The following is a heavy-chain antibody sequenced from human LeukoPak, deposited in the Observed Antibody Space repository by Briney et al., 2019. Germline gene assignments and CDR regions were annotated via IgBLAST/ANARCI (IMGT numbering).Heavy chain of an antibody. CDR3: ARDYGDYANWFDP. CDR1: GGSLSNYY. D-gene: IGHD4-17*01. V-gene: IGHV4-59*01. Sequence: PSETLSLTCTVSGGSLSNYYWIWIRQPPGKRLEWIGYIYYSGNTNYNPSLKSRVTISVDTSKNQFSLKLNSVTAADTAVYYCARDYGDYANWFDPWGQGTLVTVSS. CDR2: IYYSGNT. J-gene: IGHJ5*02.